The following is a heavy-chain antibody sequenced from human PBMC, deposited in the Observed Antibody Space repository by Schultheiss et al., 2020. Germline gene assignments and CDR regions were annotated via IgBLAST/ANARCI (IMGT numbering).Heavy chain of an antibody. CDR1: GGSFSSYY. Sequence: SETLSLTCAVYGGSFSSYYWSWVRQSPEKGLEWIGEINHSGSTNYNPSLKSRVTISVDTSKNQFSLKLSSVTAADTAVYYCARDSDSSGYYRYFDYWGQGTLVTVSS. CDR2: INHSGST. V-gene: IGHV4-34*01. CDR3: ARDSDSSGYYRYFDY. J-gene: IGHJ4*02. D-gene: IGHD3-22*01.